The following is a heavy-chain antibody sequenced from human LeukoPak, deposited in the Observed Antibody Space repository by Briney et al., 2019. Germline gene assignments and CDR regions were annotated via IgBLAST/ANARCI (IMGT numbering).Heavy chain of an antibody. Sequence: PGGSLRLSCAASGFTFSSYAMSWVRQAAGKGLEWVSAISGSGGSTYYADSVKGRFTISRDNSKNTLYLQMNSLRAEDTAVYYCAVVPSIVVVPAAISPAFDIWGQGTMVTVSS. V-gene: IGHV3-23*01. CDR1: GFTFSSYA. D-gene: IGHD2-2*01. J-gene: IGHJ3*02. CDR3: AVVPSIVVVPAAISPAFDI. CDR2: ISGSGGST.